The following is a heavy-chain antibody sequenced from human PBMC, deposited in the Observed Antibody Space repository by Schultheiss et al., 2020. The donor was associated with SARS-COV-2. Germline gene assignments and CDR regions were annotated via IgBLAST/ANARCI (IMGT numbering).Heavy chain of an antibody. V-gene: IGHV4-61*08. CDR3: ARGGAARRGTFDY. D-gene: IGHD6-6*01. CDR1: GGSISSGGYS. CDR2: IYYSGST. Sequence: SETLSLTCAVSGGSISSGGYSWSWIRQPPGKGLEWIGYIYYSGSTNYNPSLKSRVTISVDTSKNQFSLKLSSVTAADTAMYYCARGGAARRGTFDYWGRGTLVTVSS. J-gene: IGHJ4*02.